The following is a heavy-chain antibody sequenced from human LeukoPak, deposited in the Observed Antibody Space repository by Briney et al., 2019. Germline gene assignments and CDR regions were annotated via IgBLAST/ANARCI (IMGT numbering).Heavy chain of an antibody. J-gene: IGHJ4*02. Sequence: GGSLRLSCAASGFTFDDYGMSWVRQAPGKGLEWVSGINWNGGSTGYADSVKGRFTISRDNDKNSLYLQMNSLRAEDTALYYCARVGYYDSSGYYYFEYWGQGTLVTVSS. CDR3: ARVGYYDSSGYYYFEY. CDR2: INWNGGST. D-gene: IGHD3-22*01. CDR1: GFTFDDYG. V-gene: IGHV3-20*04.